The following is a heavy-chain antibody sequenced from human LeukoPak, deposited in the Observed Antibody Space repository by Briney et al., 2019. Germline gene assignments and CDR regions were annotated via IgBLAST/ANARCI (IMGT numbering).Heavy chain of an antibody. CDR1: GYTFTSYD. V-gene: IGHV1-8*01. CDR2: MNPNSGNT. CDR3: ARLYYYDSSGYYPYYFDY. Sequence: GASVKVSCKASGYTFTSYDINWVRQATGQGLEWMGWMNPNSGNTGYAQKFQGRVTMTRNTSISTAYMELSSLRPEDTAVYYCARLYYYDSSGYYPYYFDYWGQGTLVTVSS. J-gene: IGHJ4*02. D-gene: IGHD3-22*01.